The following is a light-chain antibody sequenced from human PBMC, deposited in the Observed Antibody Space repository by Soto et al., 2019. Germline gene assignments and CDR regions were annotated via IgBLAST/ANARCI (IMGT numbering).Light chain of an antibody. J-gene: IGKJ2*01. V-gene: IGKV3-11*01. Sequence: EIVLTQSPATLSLSPGERATLSCRASQSVGGFLAWYQQKSGKAPRLLIYDTSKKATGIPARFSGSGSGTDFTLIISSLEHADVAIYHCQHRSNWPPMHTFGQGTKLEIK. CDR1: QSVGGF. CDR3: QHRSNWPPMHT. CDR2: DTS.